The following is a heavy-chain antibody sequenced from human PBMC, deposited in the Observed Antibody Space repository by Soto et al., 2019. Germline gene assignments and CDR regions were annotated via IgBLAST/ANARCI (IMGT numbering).Heavy chain of an antibody. Sequence: GGYLRLSCAASGFTFSSDGMHWVRQAPGKGLEWVAVISYDGSYQYYVDSVKGRFTISRDNSKTTLYLQMDSLRAEDTAVYYCAKDEISKAIRGDAFNFWGQGTMVTVSS. J-gene: IGHJ3*01. CDR1: GFTFSSDG. CDR2: ISYDGSYQ. CDR3: AKDEISKAIRGDAFNF. V-gene: IGHV3-30*18. D-gene: IGHD5-18*01.